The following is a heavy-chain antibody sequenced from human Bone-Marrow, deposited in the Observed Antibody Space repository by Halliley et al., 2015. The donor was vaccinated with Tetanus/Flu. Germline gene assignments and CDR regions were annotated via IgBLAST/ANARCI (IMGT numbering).Heavy chain of an antibody. D-gene: IGHD4-17*01. J-gene: IGHJ2*01. CDR3: CGASGDHFWFFEL. Sequence: SLRLSCAASGFTSFNFAMAWVRQRPGEALEWVSGISGSGLSTYYANSVKGRCSISRDTSEKTLYLHLSDLRADDTAVYYCCGASGDHFWFFELWGRGTLVTVSS. CDR2: ISGSGLST. V-gene: IGHV3-23*01. CDR1: GFTSFNFA.